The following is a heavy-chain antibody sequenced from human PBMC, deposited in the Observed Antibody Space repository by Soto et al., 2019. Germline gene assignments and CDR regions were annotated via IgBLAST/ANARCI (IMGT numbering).Heavy chain of an antibody. Sequence: QVLESGGGLVQPGGSLRLSCAASGFTFSCCAMSWVRQAPGKGLEWVSTIHGDGDYTHDTDSVKGRFTISRDNSRNTLYLQMNSLRADDTAVYYCAKNRGAGDYSHWSFAVWGRGTLVTVSS. D-gene: IGHD7-27*01. J-gene: IGHJ2*01. CDR3: AKNRGAGDYSHWSFAV. V-gene: IGHV3-23*01. CDR2: IHGDGDYT. CDR1: GFTFSCCA.